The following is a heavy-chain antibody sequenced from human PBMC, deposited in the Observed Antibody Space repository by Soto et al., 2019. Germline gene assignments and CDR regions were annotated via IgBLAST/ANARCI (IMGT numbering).Heavy chain of an antibody. D-gene: IGHD2-2*01. CDR1: GGTFSSYA. J-gene: IGHJ6*02. V-gene: IGHV1-69*13. Sequence: ASVKVSCTSSGGTFSSYAISWVRQAPGQGLEWMGGIIPIFGTANYAQKFQGRVTITADESTSTAYMELSSLRSEDTAVYYCARYKLLSMGQHHSSYGMDVWGQGNTVTVTS. CDR2: IIPIFGTA. CDR3: ARYKLLSMGQHHSSYGMDV.